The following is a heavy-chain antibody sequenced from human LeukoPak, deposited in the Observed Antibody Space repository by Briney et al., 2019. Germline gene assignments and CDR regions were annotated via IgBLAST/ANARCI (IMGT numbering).Heavy chain of an antibody. J-gene: IGHJ4*02. Sequence: GGSLRLSCAASGFTFSSYWMSWVRQAPGKGLEWVSVIFSGGSTYYADSVKGRFTISRDNSKNTVYLQMNSLRGEDTAVYYCARGLKGVGAIVPDYWGQGTLVTVSS. D-gene: IGHD1-26*01. V-gene: IGHV3-53*01. CDR2: IFSGGST. CDR1: GFTFSSYW. CDR3: ARGLKGVGAIVPDY.